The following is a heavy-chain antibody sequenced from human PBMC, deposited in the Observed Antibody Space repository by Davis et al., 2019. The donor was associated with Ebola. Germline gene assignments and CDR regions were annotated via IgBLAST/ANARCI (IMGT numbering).Heavy chain of an antibody. CDR3: ARDFDYDYVWGTSNWGFDY. D-gene: IGHD3-16*01. J-gene: IGHJ4*02. CDR2: IWYDGSNK. Sequence: GGSLRLSCAASGFTFSSYGMHWVRQAPGKGLEWVAVIWYDGSNKYYADSVKGRFTISRDNSKNTLYLQMNSLRADDTAVYYCARDFDYDYVWGTSNWGFDYWGQGTLVTVSS. CDR1: GFTFSSYG. V-gene: IGHV3-33*01.